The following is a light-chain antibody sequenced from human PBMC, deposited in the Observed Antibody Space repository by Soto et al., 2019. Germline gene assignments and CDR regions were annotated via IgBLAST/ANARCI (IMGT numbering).Light chain of an antibody. CDR3: QQYATSPLT. CDR2: DAS. Sequence: EIVLTQSPGTLSLSPGERVTLSCRASQSISSNFLAWYQEKPGQAPRLLIYDASTRATGIPDRFSGSGSGTDFTLTISRLEPEDFALYYCQQYATSPLTFGGGTKVDIK. V-gene: IGKV3-20*01. CDR1: QSISSNF. J-gene: IGKJ4*01.